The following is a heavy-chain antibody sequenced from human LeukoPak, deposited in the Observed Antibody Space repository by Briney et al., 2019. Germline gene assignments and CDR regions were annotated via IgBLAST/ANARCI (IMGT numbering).Heavy chain of an antibody. Sequence: SETLSLTCAVSGGSISSSNWWSWVRQPPGKGLEWIGEIYHSGSTNYNPSLKSRVTISVDKSKNQFSLKLSSVTAADTAVYYCARGRDPYTIFGRGAFDIWGQGTMVTVSS. CDR3: ARGRDPYTIFGRGAFDI. J-gene: IGHJ3*02. D-gene: IGHD3-3*01. CDR2: IYHSGST. CDR1: GGSISSSNW. V-gene: IGHV4-4*02.